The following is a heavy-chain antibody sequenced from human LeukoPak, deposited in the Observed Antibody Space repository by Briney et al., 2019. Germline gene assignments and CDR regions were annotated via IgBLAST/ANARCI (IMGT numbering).Heavy chain of an antibody. D-gene: IGHD3-22*01. CDR3: ARPVHYYDSSGYYFDY. V-gene: IGHV4-59*08. CDR2: IYYTGST. Sequence: SETLSLTCSVSGGSISSYYWTWIRQPPGKGLEWIGYIYYTGSTNYNPSRKSRVTMSVDTSKNQFSLRLSSVTAADTAVYYCARPVHYYDSSGYYFDYWGQGTLVTVSS. CDR1: GGSISSYY. J-gene: IGHJ4*02.